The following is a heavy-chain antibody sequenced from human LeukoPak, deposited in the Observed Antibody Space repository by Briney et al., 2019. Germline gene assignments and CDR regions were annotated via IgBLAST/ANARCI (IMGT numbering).Heavy chain of an antibody. J-gene: IGHJ4*02. CDR2: IYYSGST. D-gene: IGHD1-26*01. CDR3: ARTASRQSYYFDY. CDR1: GGSISSYY. Sequence: SETLSLTCTVSGGSISSYYWSWIRQPPGKGLEWIGYIYYSGSTNYNPSLKSRVTISVDTSKNQFSLKLSSVTAADTAVYYCARTASRQSYYFDYWGQGTLVTVSS. V-gene: IGHV4-59*01.